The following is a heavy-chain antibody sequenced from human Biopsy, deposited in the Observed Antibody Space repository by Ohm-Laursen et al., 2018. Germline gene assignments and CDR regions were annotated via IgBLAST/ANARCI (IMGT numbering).Heavy chain of an antibody. Sequence: GSSVKVSCKAPGGTFSNYGVNWMRQAPGQGLEWLGYINCKTGATNYAQKFQGTVTMTRDTSISTAYLALGSLRSADTAIYYCARDPLNGHKHFDYWGQGSLVTVSS. CDR1: GGTFSNYG. CDR3: ARDPLNGHKHFDY. V-gene: IGHV1-2*02. J-gene: IGHJ4*02. D-gene: IGHD2-8*01. CDR2: INCKTGAT.